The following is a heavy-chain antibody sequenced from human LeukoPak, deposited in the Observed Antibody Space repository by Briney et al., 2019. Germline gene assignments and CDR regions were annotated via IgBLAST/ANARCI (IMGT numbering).Heavy chain of an antibody. J-gene: IGHJ4*02. CDR1: GFTFSSYA. CDR2: ISGSGGST. D-gene: IGHD3-22*01. V-gene: IGHV3-23*01. Sequence: GGSLRLSCAASGFTFSSYAMSWVRQAPGKGLEWVSAISGSGGSTYYADSVKGRFTISRDNTKNTLYLQMNSLRAEDTAVYYCAEVVITTFTSRTDDYWGQGTLVTVSS. CDR3: AEVVITTFTSRTDDY.